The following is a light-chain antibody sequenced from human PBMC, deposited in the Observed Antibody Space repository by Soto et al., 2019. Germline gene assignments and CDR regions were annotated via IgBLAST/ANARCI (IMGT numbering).Light chain of an antibody. CDR3: CSYAGGSTVI. CDR2: EGS. V-gene: IGLV2-23*01. J-gene: IGLJ2*01. Sequence: QSALTQPASVSGSPGQSITISCTGTSSDVGSYNLVSRYQQHPGKAPKLMIYEGSKRPSGVSNRFSGSKSGNTASLTISGLQAEDEADYSCCSYAGGSTVIFGGGTKLTVL. CDR1: SSDVGSYNL.